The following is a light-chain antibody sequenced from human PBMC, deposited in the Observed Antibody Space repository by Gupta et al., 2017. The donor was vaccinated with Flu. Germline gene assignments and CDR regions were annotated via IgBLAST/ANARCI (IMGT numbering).Light chain of an antibody. CDR2: GAS. CDR1: AILSSTY. V-gene: IGKV3-20*01. CDR3: QQFIDSTRRFT. Sequence: ENVLTQSPGSLSLSPGERATLSCWANAILSSTYLAWYQQKPGQAPRLLIYGASSRAAGIPDRFSGSGSGTDYSLTISRLEPEDFAIYYCQQFIDSTRRFTFGPGTKVDFK. J-gene: IGKJ3*01.